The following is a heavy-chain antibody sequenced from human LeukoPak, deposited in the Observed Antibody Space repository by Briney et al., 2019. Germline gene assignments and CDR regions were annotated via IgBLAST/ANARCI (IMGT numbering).Heavy chain of an antibody. D-gene: IGHD4-23*01. Sequence: GGSLRLSCAASGFTFSSYEMNWVRQAPGKGLEWVSYISSSGSTIYYADSVKGRFTISRDNAKNSLFLQMDSLRAEDTAVYYCARDHYGGDSIWGQGTLVTVSS. CDR3: ARDHYGGDSI. V-gene: IGHV3-48*03. J-gene: IGHJ4*02. CDR2: ISSSGSTI. CDR1: GFTFSSYE.